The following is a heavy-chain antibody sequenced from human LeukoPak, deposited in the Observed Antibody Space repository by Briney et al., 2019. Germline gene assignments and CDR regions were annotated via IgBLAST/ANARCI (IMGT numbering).Heavy chain of an antibody. Sequence: GRSLRLSCAASGFTFDDYAMHWVRQAPGKGLEWVSGISWNSGSIGYADSVKGRFTISRDNAKNSLYLQMNSLRAEDTALYYCAKALWIAMAGTSFDYWGQGTLVTVSS. CDR2: ISWNSGSI. J-gene: IGHJ4*02. V-gene: IGHV3-9*01. CDR3: AKALWIAMAGTSFDY. D-gene: IGHD6-19*01. CDR1: GFTFDDYA.